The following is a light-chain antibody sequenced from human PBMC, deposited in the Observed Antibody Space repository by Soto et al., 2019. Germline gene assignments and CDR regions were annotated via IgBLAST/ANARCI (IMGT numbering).Light chain of an antibody. Sequence: EIVLTQSPATLSLSPGERATLSCRASQSVSSYLAWYQQKPGQAPRLLIYDASNRATGIPARFSSSGSGTDFTLTINSLEHEDFAVYYCQQRSNWQTFGQGTKLEIK. J-gene: IGKJ2*01. CDR1: QSVSSY. CDR2: DAS. V-gene: IGKV3-11*01. CDR3: QQRSNWQT.